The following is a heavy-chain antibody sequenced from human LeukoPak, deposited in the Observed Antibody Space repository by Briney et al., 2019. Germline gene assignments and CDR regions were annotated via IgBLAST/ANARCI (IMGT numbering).Heavy chain of an antibody. CDR2: IDQSGGRN. D-gene: IGHD3-16*01. V-gene: IGHV3-7*05. Sequence: GGPLRLSCAASGFTFSRFWMNWVRQAPGRGLEWVANIDQSGGRNNYVDSVKGRFTISRDNAKNSLFLEMSSLRADDTAVYFCARDVEGGTFDIWGQGTAVTVSS. CDR3: ARDVEGGTFDI. CDR1: GFTFSRFW. J-gene: IGHJ3*02.